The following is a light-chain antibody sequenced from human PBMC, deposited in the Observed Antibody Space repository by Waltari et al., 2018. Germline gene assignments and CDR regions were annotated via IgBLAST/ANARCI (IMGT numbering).Light chain of an antibody. J-gene: IGLJ2*01. CDR2: DVS. CDR3: CSYAGSYVV. CDR1: SSDVGGYKY. Sequence: QSALTQPRSVSGSPGQSVTISCTGTSSDVGGYKYVSWYQQHPGKAPKLMIYDVSKRPSGVPDRFSGSKSGNTASLTISGLQAEDEADYYGCSYAGSYVVFGGGTKLTVL. V-gene: IGLV2-11*02.